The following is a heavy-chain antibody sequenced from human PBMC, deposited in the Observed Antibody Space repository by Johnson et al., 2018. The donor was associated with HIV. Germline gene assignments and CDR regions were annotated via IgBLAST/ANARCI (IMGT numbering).Heavy chain of an antibody. J-gene: IGHJ3*02. D-gene: IGHD2-21*02. V-gene: IGHV3-30*03. CDR1: GFTFSSYD. CDR2: ISYDGSNK. Sequence: QVQLVESGGGVVQPGRSLRLSCAASGFTFSSYDMHWVRQAPGKGLEWVAVISYDGSNKYYVDSVKGRFTISRDNAKNSLYLQMNSLRAEDTAVYYCARGPSAYCGGDCPGGAFDIWGQGTMVTVSS. CDR3: ARGPSAYCGGDCPGGAFDI.